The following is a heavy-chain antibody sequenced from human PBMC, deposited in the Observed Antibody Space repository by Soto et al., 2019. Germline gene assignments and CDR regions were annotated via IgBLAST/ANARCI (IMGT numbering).Heavy chain of an antibody. CDR2: TSYSGNT. J-gene: IGHJ4*02. CDR1: GGSVSTYY. Sequence: QVQLQESGPGLLKPSETLSLTCTISGGSVSTYYWSWIRQPPGKELEWIGLTSYSGNTNYNPSLKSRVAMAVDTSKNQFSLTLSSVTAADTAVYYCARDGVGPLDYWGQGTLVTVSS. D-gene: IGHD3-3*01. CDR3: ARDGVGPLDY. V-gene: IGHV4-59*02.